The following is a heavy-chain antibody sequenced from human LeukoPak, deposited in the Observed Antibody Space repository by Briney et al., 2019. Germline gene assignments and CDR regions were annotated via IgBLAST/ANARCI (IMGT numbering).Heavy chain of an antibody. J-gene: IGHJ4*02. D-gene: IGHD1-26*01. CDR1: GFTFANYA. V-gene: IGHV3-69-1*02. CDR3: ARDDKWAFDY. Sequence: KSGGSLRLSCAASGFTFANYALNWFRHTPGKGLEWLSYISSTSAIYYADSVKGRFTISRDNAKKSLYLQMNSLRAEDTAVCYCARDDKWAFDYWGQGTLVTVSS. CDR2: ISSTSAI.